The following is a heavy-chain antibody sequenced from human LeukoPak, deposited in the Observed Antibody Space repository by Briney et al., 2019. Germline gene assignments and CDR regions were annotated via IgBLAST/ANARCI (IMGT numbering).Heavy chain of an antibody. CDR2: IRLRDGGT. Sequence: ASVTVSCKASGFTYNTYYLYWMRQAPGQGLEWMGWIRLRDGGTIYAQRFQDRFIMTTDPSTNTASMELRSLTSDDTAVYFCARADWVRSGHAGFYSDYWGQGTLVTVSS. V-gene: IGHV1-2*02. D-gene: IGHD5-12*01. CDR1: GFTYNTYY. CDR3: ARADWVRSGHAGFYSDY. J-gene: IGHJ4*02.